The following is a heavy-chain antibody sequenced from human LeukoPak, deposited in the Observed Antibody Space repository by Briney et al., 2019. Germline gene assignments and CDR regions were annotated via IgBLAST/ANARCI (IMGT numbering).Heavy chain of an antibody. Sequence: SETLSLTCTVSGGSINNGGYYWSWIRQHPGKGLEWIGYIYYSGSTYYNPSLKSRVTISVDTSKNQFSLKLSSVTAADTAVYYCARGPYCSGGSCSDDAFDIWGQGTMVTVSS. J-gene: IGHJ3*02. CDR2: IYYSGST. CDR3: ARGPYCSGGSCSDDAFDI. V-gene: IGHV4-30-4*01. CDR1: GGSINNGGYY. D-gene: IGHD2-15*01.